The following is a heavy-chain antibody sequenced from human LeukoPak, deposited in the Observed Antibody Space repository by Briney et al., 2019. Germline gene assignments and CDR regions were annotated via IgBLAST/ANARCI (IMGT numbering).Heavy chain of an antibody. CDR3: AILGDGSFDY. D-gene: IGHD5-24*01. V-gene: IGHV3-30*07. CDR2: ISYDGSNK. Sequence: GGSLRLSCAASGFTFSSYAMHWVRQAPGKGLEWVAVISYDGSNKYYADSVKGRFTISRDNSKNTLYLQMNSLRVEDTAVYYCAILGDGSFDYWGQGSLVTVSS. CDR1: GFTFSSYA. J-gene: IGHJ4*02.